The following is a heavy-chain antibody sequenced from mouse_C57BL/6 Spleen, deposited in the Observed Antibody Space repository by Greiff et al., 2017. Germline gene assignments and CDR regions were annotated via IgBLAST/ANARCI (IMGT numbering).Heavy chain of an antibody. Sequence: EVKLMESGGGLVKPGASLKLSCAASGFTFSDYGMHWVRQAPEQGLEWVGYISRDSSTTYYADTLKGRFTISRDNAKNTPCLQMTSLRSEDTAMYYCATDLFYAMEGWGNGTSVTVSS. CDR1: GFTFSDYG. CDR2: ISRDSSTT. V-gene: IGHV5-17*01. J-gene: IGHJ4*01. CDR3: ATDLFYAMEG.